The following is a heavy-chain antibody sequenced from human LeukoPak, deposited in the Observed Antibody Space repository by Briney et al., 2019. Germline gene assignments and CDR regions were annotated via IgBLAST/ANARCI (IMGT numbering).Heavy chain of an antibody. D-gene: IGHD4-17*01. Sequence: SETLSLTCAVYGGSFSGYYWSWIRQPPGKGLEWIGEINHSGSTNYNPSLKSRVTISVDTSKNQFSLKLSSVTAADTAVYYCASNATGPLDYWGQGTLVTVSS. CDR3: ASNATGPLDY. J-gene: IGHJ4*02. V-gene: IGHV4-34*01. CDR1: GGSFSGYY. CDR2: INHSGST.